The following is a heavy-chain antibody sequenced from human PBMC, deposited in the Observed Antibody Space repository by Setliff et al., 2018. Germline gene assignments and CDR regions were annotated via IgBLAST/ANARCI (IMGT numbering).Heavy chain of an antibody. V-gene: IGHV3-7*04. J-gene: IGHJ4*01. CDR1: GFSFSRSW. CDR2: IKQDGSEK. D-gene: IGHD7-27*01. CDR3: AGVHWTTNWFLHY. Sequence: GGSLRLSCAASGFSFSRSWMSWVRQAPGKGPEWVANIKQDGSEKYYVDSVEGRFTISRDNAKNLLFLQMNSLRSDDTAVYYCAGVHWTTNWFLHYWGQGTLVTVSS.